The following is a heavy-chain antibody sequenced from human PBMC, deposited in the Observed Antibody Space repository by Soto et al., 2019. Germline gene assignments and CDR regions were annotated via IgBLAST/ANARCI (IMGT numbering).Heavy chain of an antibody. CDR3: AREHRGSRAYHYYGMDV. CDR1: GGTFSSYA. J-gene: IGHJ6*02. Sequence: ASVKVSCKASGGTFSSYAISWFRPAPGQGLEWMGGIIPIFGTGNYAQKFQGRVTITADESTSTAYMELSSLRSEDTAVYYCAREHRGSRAYHYYGMDVWGQGTKATVSS. V-gene: IGHV1-69*13. D-gene: IGHD6-13*01. CDR2: IIPIFGTG.